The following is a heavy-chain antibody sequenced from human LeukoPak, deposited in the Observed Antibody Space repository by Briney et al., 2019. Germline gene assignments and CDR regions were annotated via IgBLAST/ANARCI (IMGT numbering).Heavy chain of an antibody. J-gene: IGHJ4*02. D-gene: IGHD2-2*01. CDR2: MNPNSGNT. CDR3: ARRALGYCSRTSRSRPYFDY. Sequence: GASVKVSCKASGYTFTSYDINWVRQATGQGLEWMGWMNPNSGNTGYAQKFQGRVTITRDTSISTAYMELSSLRSEDTAVYYCARRALGYCSRTSRSRPYFDYWGQGTLATVSS. V-gene: IGHV1-8*03. CDR1: GYTFTSYD.